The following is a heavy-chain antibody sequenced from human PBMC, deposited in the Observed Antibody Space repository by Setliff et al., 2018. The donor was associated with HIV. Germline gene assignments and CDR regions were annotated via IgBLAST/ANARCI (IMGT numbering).Heavy chain of an antibody. CDR1: GGSISSHY. CDR2: IYYSGST. D-gene: IGHD3-22*01. V-gene: IGHV4-59*11. Sequence: SETLSLTCTVSGGSISSHYWSWIRQPPGKGLEWIGYIYYSGSTNYNPSLKSRVTISVDTSKKQFSLKLSSVTAADTAVYYCARVYYYDSSGYSEPYYMDVWRKGTTVTVSS. CDR3: ARVYYYDSSGYSEPYYMDV. J-gene: IGHJ6*03.